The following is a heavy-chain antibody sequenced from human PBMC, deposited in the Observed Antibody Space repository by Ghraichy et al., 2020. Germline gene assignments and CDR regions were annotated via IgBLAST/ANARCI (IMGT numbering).Heavy chain of an antibody. J-gene: IGHJ4*02. CDR3: AKDWTPVIRGADY. D-gene: IGHD3-10*01. CDR2: ISWNSGSI. Sequence: GGSLRLSCAASGFTFDDYAMHWVRQAPGKGLEWVSGISWNSGSIGYADSVKGRFTISRDNAKNSLYLQMKSLRAEDTALYYCAKDWTPVIRGADYWVLGTLLTVPS. V-gene: IGHV3-9*01. CDR1: GFTFDDYA.